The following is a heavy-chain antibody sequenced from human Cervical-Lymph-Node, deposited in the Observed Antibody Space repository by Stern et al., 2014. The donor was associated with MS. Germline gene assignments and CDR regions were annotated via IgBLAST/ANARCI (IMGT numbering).Heavy chain of an antibody. D-gene: IGHD1-26*01. J-gene: IGHJ4*02. V-gene: IGHV3-7*01. Sequence: EVQLEESGGGLVQPGGSLRLSCVASGFTLSSFWVSWVRQAPGKGLEWVANIKRDGSEKYYVDSVKGRFTISRDNAKNSLYLQMNNLRGDDTAVYYCGRGGSGSYFRVDYWGQGTLVTVSS. CDR3: GRGGSGSYFRVDY. CDR2: IKRDGSEK. CDR1: GFTLSSFW.